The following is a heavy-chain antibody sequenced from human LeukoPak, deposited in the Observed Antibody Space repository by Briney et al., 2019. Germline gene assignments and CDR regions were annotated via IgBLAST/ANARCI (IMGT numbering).Heavy chain of an antibody. Sequence: SETLSLTCTVSGGSISSYYWSWIRQPAGKGLEWIGRIYTSGSTNYNPSLKSRVTMSVDTSKNQFSLKLSSVTAADTAVYYCARGYCSGGSCYSDPFDYWGQGTLVTVSS. V-gene: IGHV4-4*07. CDR3: ARGYCSGGSCYSDPFDY. CDR1: GGSISSYY. CDR2: IYTSGST. J-gene: IGHJ4*02. D-gene: IGHD2-15*01.